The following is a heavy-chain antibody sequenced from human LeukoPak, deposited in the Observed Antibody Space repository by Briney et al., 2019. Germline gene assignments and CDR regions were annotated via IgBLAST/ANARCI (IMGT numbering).Heavy chain of an antibody. CDR2: IRYDAANT. CDR3: ANKVAHHLDS. CDR1: GFTFNNYW. J-gene: IGHJ4*02. Sequence: PGGSLRLSCAASGFTFNNYWMSWVRQAPGKGLEWVSFIRYDAANTYYADFVKGRFTISRDNSKNTLYLQINSLRDEDTAVYYCANKVAHHLDSWGQGTLVTVSS. V-gene: IGHV3-30*02.